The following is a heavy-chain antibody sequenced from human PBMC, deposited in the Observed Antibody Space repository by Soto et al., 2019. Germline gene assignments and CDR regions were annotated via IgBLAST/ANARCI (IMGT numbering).Heavy chain of an antibody. CDR1: GGSISSYY. Sequence: SETLSLTCTVSGGSISSYYWSWIRQPPGKGLQWIGYIYYSGSTNYNPSLQSRVTISVDTSKNQFSLKLSSVTAADTAVYYGSRHYYYYDDLDVWGQGTTVTVSS. CDR2: IYYSGST. V-gene: IGHV4-59*08. J-gene: IGHJ6*02. CDR3: SRHYYYYDDLDV.